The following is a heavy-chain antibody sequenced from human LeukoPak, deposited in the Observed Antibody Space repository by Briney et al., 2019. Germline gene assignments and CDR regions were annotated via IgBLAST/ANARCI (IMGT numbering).Heavy chain of an antibody. Sequence: GGSLRLSCAASGFTFSSYGMHWVRQAPGKGLEWVAVISYDGSNKYYADSVKGRFTISRDNSKNTLYLQTNSLRAEDTAVYYCAKFSPRGAAGNFYWGQGTLVTVSS. CDR3: AKFSPRGAAGNFY. J-gene: IGHJ4*02. CDR2: ISYDGSNK. CDR1: GFTFSSYG. D-gene: IGHD6-13*01. V-gene: IGHV3-30*18.